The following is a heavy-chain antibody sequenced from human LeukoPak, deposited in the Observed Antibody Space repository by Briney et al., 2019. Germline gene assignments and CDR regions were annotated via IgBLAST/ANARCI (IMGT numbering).Heavy chain of an antibody. D-gene: IGHD3-22*01. CDR2: INPNSGGT. J-gene: IGHJ4*02. CDR3: ASSPYDSSGYTR. Sequence: ASVKVSCKASGYTFTGYYMHWVRQAPGQGLEWTGWINPNSGGTNYAQKFQGRVTMTRDTSISKAYMELSRLRSDNTAVYYCASSPYDSSGYTRWGQGTLVTVSS. CDR1: GYTFTGYY. V-gene: IGHV1-2*02.